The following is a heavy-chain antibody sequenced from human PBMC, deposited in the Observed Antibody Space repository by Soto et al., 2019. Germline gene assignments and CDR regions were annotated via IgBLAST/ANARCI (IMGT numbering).Heavy chain of an antibody. J-gene: IGHJ5*02. CDR1: GGTFSNYA. D-gene: IGHD3-22*01. CDR3: ARVESAYFDSSGSYWFDP. V-gene: IGHV1-69*01. Sequence: QVQLVQSGAEVKRPGSSVKVSCKVSGGTFSNYAISWVRQAPGQGLEWMGGTIPVFDTTKYAPRFQARLTFTADESTSTAYMELSSLRSEDTAVYYCARVESAYFDSSGSYWFDPWGQGTLVTVSS. CDR2: TIPVFDTT.